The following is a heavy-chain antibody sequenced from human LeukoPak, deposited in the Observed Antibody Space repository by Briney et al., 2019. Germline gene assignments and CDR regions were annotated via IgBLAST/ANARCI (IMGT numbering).Heavy chain of an antibody. CDR1: GFTFSTYF. CDR2: INSDGSTT. V-gene: IGHV3-74*01. J-gene: IGHJ4*02. CDR3: ARGVHYGSDY. Sequence: GGSLRLSCAASGFTFSTYFMHWARQAPGKGLVWVSRINSDGSTTSLADSVKGRFTISRDNAKNTLYLQMDSLRAEDTAVYFCARGVHYGSDYWGQGTLVTVSS. D-gene: IGHD4-17*01.